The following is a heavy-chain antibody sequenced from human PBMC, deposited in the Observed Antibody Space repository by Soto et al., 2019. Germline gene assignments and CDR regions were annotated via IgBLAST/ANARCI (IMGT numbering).Heavy chain of an antibody. CDR3: ARDDVLCDGGRCYGVPLDV. D-gene: IGHD2-15*01. CDR2: IQSGGPT. CDR1: GFTVSSKY. J-gene: IGHJ6*04. V-gene: IGHV3-66*01. Sequence: GGSLRLSCAASGFTVSSKYMSWVRQAPGKGLEWVSLIQSGGPTYYADSVKGRFTISRDTSENTVHLQMDSRRAEDTAVYYCARDDVLCDGGRCYGVPLDVWGKGTRVTVSS.